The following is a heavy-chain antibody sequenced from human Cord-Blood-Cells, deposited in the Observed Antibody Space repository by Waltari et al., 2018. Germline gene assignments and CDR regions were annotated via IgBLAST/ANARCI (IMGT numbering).Heavy chain of an antibody. Sequence: QVQLVQSGAEVKKPGASVKVSCKVSGYTLTELSMHWVRQAPGKGLEWMGGFDPEDGETIYAQKFQVRVTMTEDTSTDTAYMELSSLRSEDTAVYYCATSRYCSSTSCYAFDIWGQGTMVTVSS. CDR1: GYTLTELS. CDR3: ATSRYCSSTSCYAFDI. CDR2: FDPEDGET. V-gene: IGHV1-24*01. D-gene: IGHD2-2*01. J-gene: IGHJ3*02.